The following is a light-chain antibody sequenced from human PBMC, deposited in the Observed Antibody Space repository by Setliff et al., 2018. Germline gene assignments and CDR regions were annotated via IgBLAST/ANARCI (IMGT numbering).Light chain of an antibody. J-gene: IGLJ1*01. CDR1: SSDIGAGYG. V-gene: IGLV1-40*01. CDR2: GNS. Sequence: QSVLTQPPSVSGAPGQRVTISCTGTSSDIGAGYGVHWYRQLPGTAPKLLIYGNSNRPSGVPDRFSGSKSGTSASLAIAGLQAEDEADYYCQSYGGSLSGYVFGTGTKVTVL. CDR3: QSYGGSLSGYV.